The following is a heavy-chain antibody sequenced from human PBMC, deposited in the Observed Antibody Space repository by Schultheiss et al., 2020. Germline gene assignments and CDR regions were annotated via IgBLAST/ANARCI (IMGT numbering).Heavy chain of an antibody. CDR1: GYTFTSYD. D-gene: IGHD6-19*01. CDR2: MNPNSGNT. J-gene: IGHJ1*01. Sequence: VKVSCKASGYTFTSYDIDWVRQATGQGLEWMGWMNPNSGNTAYAQKFQGRVTMTRNTSISTAYMELSSLRSEDTAVYYCASEGWVFQHWGQGTLVTVSS. V-gene: IGHV1-8*01. CDR3: ASEGWVFQH.